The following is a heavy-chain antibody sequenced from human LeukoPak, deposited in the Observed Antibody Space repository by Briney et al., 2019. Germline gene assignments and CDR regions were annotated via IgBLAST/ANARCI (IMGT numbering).Heavy chain of an antibody. CDR1: GYTFTGYY. CDR3: ARDSWLIIAVAGRPDY. J-gene: IGHJ4*02. CDR2: INPNSGGT. V-gene: IGHV1-2*02. Sequence: ASVKVSCKASGYTFTGYYMHWVRQAPGRGLEWMGWINPNSGGTNYAQKFQGRVTMTRDTSISTAYMELSRLRSDDTAVYYCARDSWLIIAVAGRPDYWGQGTLVTVSS. D-gene: IGHD6-19*01.